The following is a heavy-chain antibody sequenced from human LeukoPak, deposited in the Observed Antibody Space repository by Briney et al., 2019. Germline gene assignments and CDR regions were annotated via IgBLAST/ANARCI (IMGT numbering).Heavy chain of an antibody. Sequence: GSLRLSCAASGFTFTDWWMHWVRQAPGKGLEWVSRIKSDGTGMTYAESVRGRFAISRDNAKNSVYLQMNSLRADDTAVYYCAKDLHDAAADYWGRGTLVTVSS. CDR3: AKDLHDAAADY. CDR1: GFTFTDWW. CDR2: IKSDGTGM. V-gene: IGHV3-74*01. D-gene: IGHD2-15*01. J-gene: IGHJ4*02.